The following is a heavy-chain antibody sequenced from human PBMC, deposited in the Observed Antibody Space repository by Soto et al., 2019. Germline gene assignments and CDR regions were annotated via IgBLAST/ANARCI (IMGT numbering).Heavy chain of an antibody. CDR1: GYTFTNYA. V-gene: IGHV1-3*01. Sequence: ASVKVSCKASGYTFTNYAIHCVRQAPGQRLEWMGWINAGNGNTIYSQKFQGRVTITRDTSANTAYMELSSLGSEDTTVYYCARSPRSGGNYYYAMDVWGQGTTVTVSS. J-gene: IGHJ6*02. CDR3: ARSPRSGGNYYYAMDV. D-gene: IGHD3-3*01. CDR2: INAGNGNT.